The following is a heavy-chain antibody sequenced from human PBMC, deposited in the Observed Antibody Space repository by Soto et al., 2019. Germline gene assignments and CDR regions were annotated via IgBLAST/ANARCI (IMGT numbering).Heavy chain of an antibody. CDR2: INPSGGST. CDR3: ARSVNLGDYYYYGMDV. D-gene: IGHD4-4*01. V-gene: IGHV1-46*01. Sequence: GASVKVSCKASGYTFTSYYMHWVRQAPGQGLEWMGIINPSGGSTSYAQKFQGRVTMTRDTSTSTVYMELSSLRSEDTAVYYCARSVNLGDYYYYGMDVWGQGTTVTVS. J-gene: IGHJ6*02. CDR1: GYTFTSYY.